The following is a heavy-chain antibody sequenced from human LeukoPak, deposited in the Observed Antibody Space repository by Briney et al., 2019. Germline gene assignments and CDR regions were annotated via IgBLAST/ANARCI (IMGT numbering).Heavy chain of an antibody. Sequence: GASVKVSCKASGYTFTSYGISWVRQAPGQRLEWMGWISAYNGNTNYAQKLQGRVTMTTDTSTSTAYMELRSLRSDDTAVYYCARGSNYYYDSSGYSYYFDYWGQGTLVTVSS. CDR3: ARGSNYYYDSSGYSYYFDY. V-gene: IGHV1-18*01. CDR1: GYTFTSYG. J-gene: IGHJ4*02. CDR2: ISAYNGNT. D-gene: IGHD3-22*01.